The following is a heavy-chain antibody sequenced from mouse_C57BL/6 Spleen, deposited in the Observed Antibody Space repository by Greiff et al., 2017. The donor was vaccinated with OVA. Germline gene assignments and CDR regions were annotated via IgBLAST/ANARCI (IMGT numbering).Heavy chain of an antibody. V-gene: IGHV1-64*01. CDR1: GYTFTSYW. Sequence: QVQLKESGAELVKPGASVKLSCKASGYTFTSYWMHWVKQRPGQGLEWIGMIHPNSGSTNYNEKFKSKATLTVDKSSSTAYMQLSSLTSEDSAVYYCARRRDSFDYWGQGTTLTVSS. CDR3: ARRRDSFDY. J-gene: IGHJ2*01. CDR2: IHPNSGST.